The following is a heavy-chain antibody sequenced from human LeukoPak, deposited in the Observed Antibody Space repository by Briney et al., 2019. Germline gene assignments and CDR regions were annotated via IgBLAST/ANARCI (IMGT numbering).Heavy chain of an antibody. Sequence: SVTVSFKASGGTSNSHAISWVRQAPGQGREGMGRIIPNLGTTNRAQNFQDRVTLTADKSTNTAYMELTSLTSDDTAVYYCATTNDGGGYQWGDFFDFWGQGTLVTVS. J-gene: IGHJ4*02. CDR2: IIPNLGTT. V-gene: IGHV1-69*04. D-gene: IGHD3-22*01. CDR1: GGTSNSHA. CDR3: ATTNDGGGYQWGDFFDF.